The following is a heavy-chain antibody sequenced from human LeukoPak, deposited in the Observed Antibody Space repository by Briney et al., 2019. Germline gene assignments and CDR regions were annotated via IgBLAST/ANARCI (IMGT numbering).Heavy chain of an antibody. V-gene: IGHV4-59*01. CDR3: ARFYTSILYNLFDP. CDR2: IYYSGST. Sequence: SETLSLTCTVSGGSISSYYWSWIRQPPGKGLEWIGYIYYSGSTNYNPSLKSRVTISVDTSKNQFSLKLSSVTAADTAVYYCARFYTSILYNLFDPWGQGTLVTVSS. D-gene: IGHD2-21*01. CDR1: GGSISSYY. J-gene: IGHJ5*02.